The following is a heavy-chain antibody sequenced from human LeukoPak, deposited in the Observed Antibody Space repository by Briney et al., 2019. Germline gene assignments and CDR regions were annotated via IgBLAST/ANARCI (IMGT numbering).Heavy chain of an antibody. D-gene: IGHD3-3*02. Sequence: SETLSLTCAVYGGSFSGYYWSWIRRPPGKGLEWIGEINHSGSTNYNPSLKSRVTISVDTSKNQFSLKLSSVTAADTAVYYCAREALPETGAFDIWGQGTMVTVSS. CDR3: AREALPETGAFDI. CDR1: GGSFSGYY. V-gene: IGHV4-34*01. CDR2: INHSGST. J-gene: IGHJ3*02.